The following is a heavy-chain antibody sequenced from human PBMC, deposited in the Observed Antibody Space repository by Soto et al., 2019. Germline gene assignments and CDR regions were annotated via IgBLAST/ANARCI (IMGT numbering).Heavy chain of an antibody. Sequence: QVQLVQSGAKVKKPGASVKVSCKASGYTFTDYAMHWVRQAPGLRLEWRGWMNAGNGNTKYSQKFQQRVSITRDASARTAYMERSSLRSEDTAVYYCARDGGYSYGIGLDYWGQGTLVTVSS. CDR2: MNAGNGNT. CDR1: GYTFTDYA. CDR3: ARDGGYSYGIGLDY. V-gene: IGHV1-3*01. J-gene: IGHJ4*02. D-gene: IGHD5-18*01.